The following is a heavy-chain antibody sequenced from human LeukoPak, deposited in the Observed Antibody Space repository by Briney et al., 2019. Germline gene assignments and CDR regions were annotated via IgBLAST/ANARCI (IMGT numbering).Heavy chain of an antibody. CDR2: ISSSSSCI. V-gene: IGHV3-21*01. D-gene: IGHD6-19*01. J-gene: IGHJ3*02. Sequence: GGSLRLSCAASGFTFSSYSMNWVRQAPGKGLEWVSSISSSSSCIYYADSVKGRFTISRDNAKNSLYLQMNSLRAEDTAVYYCARVSESSGWYAFDIWGQGTMVTVSS. CDR1: GFTFSSYS. CDR3: ARVSESSGWYAFDI.